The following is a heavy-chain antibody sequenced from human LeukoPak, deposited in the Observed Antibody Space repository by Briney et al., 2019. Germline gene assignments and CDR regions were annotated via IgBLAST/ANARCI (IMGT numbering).Heavy chain of an antibody. CDR3: AKDLNYDFWSGLGN. Sequence: PGRSLRLSCAVSGFTFSSYGMHWVRQAPGKGLEWMAVISYDGTNKYYADSVKGRFTISRDNSKNTLYLQMNSLRAEDTVVYYCAKDLNYDFWSGLGNWGQGTLVTVSS. CDR2: ISYDGTNK. D-gene: IGHD3-3*01. J-gene: IGHJ4*02. CDR1: GFTFSSYG. V-gene: IGHV3-30*18.